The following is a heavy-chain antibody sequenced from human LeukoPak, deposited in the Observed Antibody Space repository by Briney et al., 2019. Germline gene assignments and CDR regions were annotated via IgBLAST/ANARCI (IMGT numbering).Heavy chain of an antibody. J-gene: IGHJ4*02. CDR1: GFTFSSYA. V-gene: IGHV3-23*01. CDR2: ISGSGGST. CDR3: AKGGRTITMIVVSYFDY. D-gene: IGHD3-22*01. Sequence: GGSLRLSCAASGFTFSSYAMSWVRQALGKGLEWVSAISGSGGSTYYADSVKGRFTISRDNSKNTLYLQMNSLRAEDTAVYYCAKGGRTITMIVVSYFDYWGQGTLVTVSS.